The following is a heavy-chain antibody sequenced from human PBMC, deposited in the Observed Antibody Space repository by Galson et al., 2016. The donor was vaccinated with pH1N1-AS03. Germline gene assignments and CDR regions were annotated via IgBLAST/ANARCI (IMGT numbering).Heavy chain of an antibody. CDR1: GFTFSSYE. D-gene: IGHD7-27*01. V-gene: IGHV3-48*03. CDR3: ARADWGSADY. J-gene: IGHJ4*02. Sequence: SLRLSCAASGFTFSSYEMNWVRQAPGKGLEWVSYISSSGSTIYYADSVKGRFTIFRDNAKNSLYLQMNSLRADDTAVYYCARADWGSADYWGQGTLVSVSS. CDR2: ISSSGSTI.